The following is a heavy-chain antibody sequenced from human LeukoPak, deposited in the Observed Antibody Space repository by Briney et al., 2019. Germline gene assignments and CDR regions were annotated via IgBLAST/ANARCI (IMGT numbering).Heavy chain of an antibody. CDR2: INPNSGGT. CDR3: ARVFEYSSSGWYFDL. J-gene: IGHJ2*01. CDR1: GYTFTGYY. V-gene: IGHV1-2*02. D-gene: IGHD6-6*01. Sequence: ASVKVSCKASGYTFTGYYMHWVRQAPGQGLEWMGWINPNSGGTNYAQKFQGRVTMTRDTSISTAYMELSRLRSDDTAVYYCARVFEYSSSGWYFDLWGRGTLVTVSS.